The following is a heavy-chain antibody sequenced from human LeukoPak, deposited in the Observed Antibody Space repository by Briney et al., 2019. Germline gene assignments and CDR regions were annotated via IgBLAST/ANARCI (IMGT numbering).Heavy chain of an antibody. CDR3: ARDLNRMDSSGWFYWFDP. CDR1: GGTFSSYA. J-gene: IGHJ5*02. Sequence: SVKVSRKASGGTFSSYAISWVRQAPGQGLEWMGGIIPIFGTANYAQKFQGRVTITADESTSTAYMELSSLRSEDTPVYYCARDLNRMDSSGWFYWFDPWGQGTLVTVSS. D-gene: IGHD6-19*01. V-gene: IGHV1-69*13. CDR2: IIPIFGTA.